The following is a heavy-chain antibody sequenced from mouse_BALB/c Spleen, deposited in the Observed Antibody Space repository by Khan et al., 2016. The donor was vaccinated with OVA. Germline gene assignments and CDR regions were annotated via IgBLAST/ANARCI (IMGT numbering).Heavy chain of an antibody. Sequence: QIQLVQSGPELKKPGETVKISCKASGYTFTNYGMNWVKQAPGKGLKWMGWINTYTGEPTYTDDFKGRFAFSLETSASTAYLQISNLKNEDMATYFCARVASYWYFDVWGAGTTVTVSS. CDR1: GYTFTNYG. CDR3: ARVASYWYFDV. V-gene: IGHV9-1*02. CDR2: INTYTGEP. J-gene: IGHJ1*01.